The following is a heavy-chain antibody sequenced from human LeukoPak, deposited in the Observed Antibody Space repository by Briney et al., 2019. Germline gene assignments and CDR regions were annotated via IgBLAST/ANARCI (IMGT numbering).Heavy chain of an antibody. J-gene: IGHJ4*02. Sequence: GGSLRLSCAASGFTFRSYWMHWVRQAPGKGLVWVSRINSDGSTTNYADSVKGRFTISRDNAKNTLYLQMNSLRTEDTAVYYCARAPYFDFWSGYPPDYWGQGTLVTVSS. CDR1: GFTFRSYW. D-gene: IGHD3-3*01. CDR3: ARAPYFDFWSGYPPDY. V-gene: IGHV3-74*01. CDR2: INSDGSTT.